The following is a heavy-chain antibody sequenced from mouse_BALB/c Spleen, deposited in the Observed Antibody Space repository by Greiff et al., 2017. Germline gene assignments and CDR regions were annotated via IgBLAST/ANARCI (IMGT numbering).Heavy chain of an antibody. CDR3: ASVGY. CDR1: GYTFTSYW. V-gene: IGHV1S22*01. Sequence: LQQPGSELVRPGASVKLSCKASGYTFTSYWMHWVKQRPGQGLEWIGNIYPGSGSTNYDEKFKSKATLTVDTSSSTAYMQLSSLTSEDSAVYYCASVGYWGQGTTLTVSS. CDR2: IYPGSGST. J-gene: IGHJ2*01.